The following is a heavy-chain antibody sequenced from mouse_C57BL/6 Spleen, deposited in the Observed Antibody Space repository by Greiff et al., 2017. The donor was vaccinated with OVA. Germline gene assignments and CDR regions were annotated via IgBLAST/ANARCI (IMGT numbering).Heavy chain of an antibody. J-gene: IGHJ3*01. CDR1: GYTFTSYW. D-gene: IGHD1-1*01. CDR3: ARPYYYGSSPFAY. V-gene: IGHV1-50*01. Sequence: QVQLQQPGAELVKPGASVKLSCKASGYTFTSYWMQWVKQRPGQGLEWLGEIDPSDSYTNYNQKFKGKATLTVDTSSSAAYMPLSRLTSEDSAVYYCARPYYYGSSPFAYWGQGTLVTVSA. CDR2: IDPSDSYT.